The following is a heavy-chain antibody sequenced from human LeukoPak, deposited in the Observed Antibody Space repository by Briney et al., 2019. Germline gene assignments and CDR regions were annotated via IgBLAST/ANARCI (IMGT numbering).Heavy chain of an antibody. Sequence: ASVKVSCKTSGYTFTKYSIHWVRQAPGQGLEWMGIINPTGGSTTYAQKFQGRVTMTRDTSTSTVYMELSSLRSDDTAVYYCARTAARRFDYWGQGTLVTVSS. J-gene: IGHJ4*02. CDR3: ARTAARRFDY. CDR1: GYTFTKYS. D-gene: IGHD6-6*01. CDR2: INPTGGST. V-gene: IGHV1-46*01.